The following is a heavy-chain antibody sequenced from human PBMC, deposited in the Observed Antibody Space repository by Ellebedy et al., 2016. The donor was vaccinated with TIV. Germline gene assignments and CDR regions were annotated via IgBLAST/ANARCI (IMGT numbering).Heavy chain of an antibody. J-gene: IGHJ4*02. CDR2: IKQDGSER. CDR1: GFTFSNYW. Sequence: GESLKISCAASGFTFSNYWMTWVRQAPGKGLEWMANIKQDGSERYYVDSVKGRFAISRDNAKNSLYLQMNSLGDEDTAVYYCARDQWLGRAYYFDYWGQGALVTVSS. V-gene: IGHV3-7*01. CDR3: ARDQWLGRAYYFDY. D-gene: IGHD6-19*01.